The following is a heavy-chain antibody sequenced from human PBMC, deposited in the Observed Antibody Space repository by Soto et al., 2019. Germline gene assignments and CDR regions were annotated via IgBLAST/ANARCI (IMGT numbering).Heavy chain of an antibody. CDR3: ARGALSGFFIY. CDR2: INPNSGDT. V-gene: IGHV1-2*02. D-gene: IGHD3-3*01. Sequence: QVQLVQSGAEVKKPGASVKVSCKASGYTFIDYFIHWVRQAPGQGLEWMGWINPNSGDTNYAQSFQGRVTMTRDTSVTTAFMEPSSLRSDDTAVYFCARGALSGFFIYWGQGALVTVSA. J-gene: IGHJ4*02. CDR1: GYTFIDYF.